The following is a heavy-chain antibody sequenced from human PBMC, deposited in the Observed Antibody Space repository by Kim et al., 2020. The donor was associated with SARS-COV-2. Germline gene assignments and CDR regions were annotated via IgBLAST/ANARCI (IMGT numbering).Heavy chain of an antibody. V-gene: IGHV3-74*01. CDR2: INSDGSST. J-gene: IGHJ4*02. CDR1: GFTFSSYW. CDR3: ARVRTLYSSGCFDY. D-gene: IGHD6-19*01. Sequence: GGSLRLSCAASGFTFSSYWMHCVRQAPGKGLVWVSRINSDGSSTSYADSVKGRFTISRDNAKNTLYLQMNSLRAEDTAVYYCARVRTLYSSGCFDYWGQGTLVTVSS.